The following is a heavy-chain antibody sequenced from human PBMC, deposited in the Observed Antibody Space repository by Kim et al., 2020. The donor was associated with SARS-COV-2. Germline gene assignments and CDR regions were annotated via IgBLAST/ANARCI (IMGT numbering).Heavy chain of an antibody. V-gene: IGHV3-33*01. J-gene: IGHJ6*02. CDR2: IWYDRSNK. Sequence: GGSLRLSCAASGFTFSSYGMHWVRQAPGKGLEWVAVIWYDRSNKYYRDSVKGRFTISRDNSKNTLYLQMNSLRAEDTAVYYCARDGRITAMVRVLDYGMDVWGQGTTVTVSS. CDR1: GFTFSSYG. D-gene: IGHD5-18*01. CDR3: ARDGRITAMVRVLDYGMDV.